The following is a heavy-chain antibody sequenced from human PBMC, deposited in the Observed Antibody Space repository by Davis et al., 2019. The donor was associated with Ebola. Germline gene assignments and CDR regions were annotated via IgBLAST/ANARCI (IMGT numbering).Heavy chain of an antibody. V-gene: IGHV1-46*01. J-gene: IGHJ5*02. CDR3: ARDSVTYNWNEDMGWFDP. CDR1: GYTFTSYY. Sequence: AASVKVSCKASGYTFTSYYMHWVRQAPGQGLEWMGIINPSGGSTNYAQKLQGRVTMTTDTSTSTAYMELRSLRSDDTAVYYCARDSVTYNWNEDMGWFDPWGQGTLVTVSS. D-gene: IGHD1-1*01. CDR2: INPSGGST.